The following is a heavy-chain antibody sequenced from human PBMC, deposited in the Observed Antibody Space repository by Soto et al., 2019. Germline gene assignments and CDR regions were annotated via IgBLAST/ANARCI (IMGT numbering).Heavy chain of an antibody. CDR1: GFTFRNYA. J-gene: IGHJ5*02. CDR2: ISGSGGAT. CDR3: AKYTEGFDA. Sequence: EEQLLESGGGLIQPGGSLRLSCAASGFTFRNYAMSWVRQAPGKGLEWVSSISGSGGATFYADSVKGRFTISRDNSRNTLYLQMNSLRAEDTAIYYCAKYTEGFDARGQGTLVTVSS. V-gene: IGHV3-23*01.